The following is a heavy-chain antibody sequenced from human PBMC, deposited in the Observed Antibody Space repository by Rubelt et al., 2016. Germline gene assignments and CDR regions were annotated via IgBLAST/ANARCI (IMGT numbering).Heavy chain of an antibody. Sequence: GKGLEWVSVIYSGGSTYYADSVKGRFTISRDNSKNTLYLQMNSLRAEDTAVYYCARGDGYYFDYWGQGTLVTVSS. D-gene: IGHD5-24*01. CDR2: IYSGGST. CDR3: ARGDGYYFDY. J-gene: IGHJ4*02. V-gene: IGHV3-53*01.